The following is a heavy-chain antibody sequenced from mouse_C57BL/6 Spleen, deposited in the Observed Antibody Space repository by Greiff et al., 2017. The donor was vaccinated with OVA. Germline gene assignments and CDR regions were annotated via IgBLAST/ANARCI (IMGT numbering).Heavy chain of an antibody. CDR3: ARHDELGRELFAY. Sequence: EVKLMESGGDLVKPGGSLKLSCAASGFTFSSYGMSWVRQTPDKRLEWVATISSGGSYTYYPDSVKGRFTISRDNAKNTLYLQMSSLKSEDTAMYYCARHDELGRELFAYWGQGTLVTVSA. V-gene: IGHV5-6*01. CDR2: ISSGGSYT. J-gene: IGHJ3*01. D-gene: IGHD4-1*01. CDR1: GFTFSSYG.